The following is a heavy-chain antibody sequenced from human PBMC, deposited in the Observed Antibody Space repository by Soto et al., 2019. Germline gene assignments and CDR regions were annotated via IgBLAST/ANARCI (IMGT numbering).Heavy chain of an antibody. CDR2: LGAARDP. CDR1: GFSFRDYD. D-gene: IGHD1-26*01. CDR3: ARAYLGRLPRRADYYYAMDV. V-gene: IGHV3-13*05. Sequence: LRLSCAASGFSFRDYDMHWVRQRKGKGLEWVSALGAARDPYYVGSVKGRFSVSRDNAQNSLFLQMNNLRVDDTAVYFCARAYLGRLPRRADYYYAMDVWGRGTRVTVSS. J-gene: IGHJ6*02.